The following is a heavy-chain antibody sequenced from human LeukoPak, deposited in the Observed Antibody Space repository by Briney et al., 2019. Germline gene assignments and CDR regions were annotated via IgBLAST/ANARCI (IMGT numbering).Heavy chain of an antibody. CDR1: GFTFSSYS. Sequence: GGSLRLSCAASGFTFSSYSMNWVRQAPGKGLEWVSSISSSSSYIYYADSVKGRFTISRDNAKNSLYLQMNSLRAEDTAVYYWAKDRIIAAVIYYYGMDVWGQGTTVTVSS. J-gene: IGHJ6*02. D-gene: IGHD6-13*01. V-gene: IGHV3-21*01. CDR3: AKDRIIAAVIYYYGMDV. CDR2: ISSSSSYI.